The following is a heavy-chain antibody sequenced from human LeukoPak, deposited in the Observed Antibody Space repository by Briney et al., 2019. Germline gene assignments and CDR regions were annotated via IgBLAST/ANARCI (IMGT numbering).Heavy chain of an antibody. CDR2: IYPSDSDT. J-gene: IGHJ4*02. D-gene: IGHD3-10*01. V-gene: IGHV5-51*01. CDR1: GCTFTSYW. CDR3: ARVYGRYVDY. Sequence: GESLKISCKGSGCTFTSYWIGWVRQMPGKGLEWMGIIYPSDSDTRYSPSFQGQVSISGDKSISTAYLQWSSLKASDTAMYYCARVYGRYVDYWGQGTLVTVSS.